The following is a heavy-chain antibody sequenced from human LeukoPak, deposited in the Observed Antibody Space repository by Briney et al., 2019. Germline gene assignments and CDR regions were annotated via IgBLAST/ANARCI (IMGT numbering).Heavy chain of an antibody. V-gene: IGHV3-48*02. CDR2: ISSSSSTI. J-gene: IGHJ4*02. CDR1: GFTFSSYS. Sequence: SGGSLRLSCAASGFTFSSYSMNWVRQAPGKGLEYVSYISSSSSTIYYGDSAKGRFTISRDNAKNSLYLQMNSLRDEDTAVYYCAKGATPFDFWGQGTLVTVSS. D-gene: IGHD1-26*01. CDR3: AKGATPFDF.